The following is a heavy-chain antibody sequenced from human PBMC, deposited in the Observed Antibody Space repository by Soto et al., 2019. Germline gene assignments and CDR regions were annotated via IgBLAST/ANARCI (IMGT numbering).Heavy chain of an antibody. J-gene: IGHJ5*01. D-gene: IGHD3-10*01. CDR3: ARAGSRSSSTRFDN. CDR1: GVTLSSYV. Sequence: AGSLRLCCAACGVTLSSYVMDWVCQDPGKGLEWVAVISYDGSNKYYADSVKGRFTISRDNSKNTLYLQMNSLRAEDTAVYYSARAGSRSSSTRFDNWGQGTLVTVPS. V-gene: IGHV3-30*03. CDR2: ISYDGSNK.